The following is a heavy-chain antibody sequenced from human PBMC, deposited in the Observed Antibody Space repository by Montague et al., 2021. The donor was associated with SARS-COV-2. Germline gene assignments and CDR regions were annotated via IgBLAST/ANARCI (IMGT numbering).Heavy chain of an antibody. V-gene: IGHV4-59*01. J-gene: IGHJ5*02. CDR2: IYYSGST. Sequence: SETLSLTCTVSGGSISSYYWSWIRQPPGKGLEWIGYIYYSGSTNYNPSLKSRVTISVETSKNQISLKLSSVTAADTAVYYCARAAGNNWNYGYNWFDPWGQGTLVTVSS. D-gene: IGHD1-7*01. CDR3: ARAAGNNWNYGYNWFDP. CDR1: GGSISSYY.